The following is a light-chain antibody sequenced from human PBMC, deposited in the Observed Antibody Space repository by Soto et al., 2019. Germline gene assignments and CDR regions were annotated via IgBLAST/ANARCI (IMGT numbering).Light chain of an antibody. V-gene: IGKV3-11*01. CDR1: QSVSNS. CDR3: HQRYNWPRVT. J-gene: IGKJ5*01. Sequence: EIVLTQSPGTLSLSPRERYTRACRASQSVSNSLAWYQKKPGQPPRLLLYGVSNRATGIPARFSGSGSGTDFTLTITSLDPEDFAAYFCHQRYNWPRVTFGQGTRLEIK. CDR2: GVS.